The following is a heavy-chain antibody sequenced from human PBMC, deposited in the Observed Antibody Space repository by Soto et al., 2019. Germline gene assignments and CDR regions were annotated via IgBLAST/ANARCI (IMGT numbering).Heavy chain of an antibody. CDR1: GFTFSSYS. V-gene: IGHV3-66*01. CDR3: AKDGTRIAVAEPLGY. CDR2: IYSGGST. Sequence: GGSLRLSCASSGFTFSSYSMSWVRQAPGKGLEWVSVIYSGGSTHYADSVKGRFTISRDNSKNTLFLQMNSLRAEDTAVYYCAKDGTRIAVAEPLGYWGQGTLVTVSS. J-gene: IGHJ4*02. D-gene: IGHD6-19*01.